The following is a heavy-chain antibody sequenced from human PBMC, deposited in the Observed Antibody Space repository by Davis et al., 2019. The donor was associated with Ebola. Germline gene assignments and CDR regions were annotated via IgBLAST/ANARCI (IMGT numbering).Heavy chain of an antibody. CDR1: GYSFTSYW. D-gene: IGHD6-6*01. Sequence: GASLKISCKGSGYSFTSYWIGWVRQMPGKGLEWMGIIYPGDSDTRYSPSFQGQVTISADNSISTAYLQWSSLKASDTAMYYCARRNSSPSRENYYYYGMDVWGQGTTVTVSS. V-gene: IGHV5-51*01. J-gene: IGHJ6*02. CDR3: ARRNSSPSRENYYYYGMDV. CDR2: IYPGDSDT.